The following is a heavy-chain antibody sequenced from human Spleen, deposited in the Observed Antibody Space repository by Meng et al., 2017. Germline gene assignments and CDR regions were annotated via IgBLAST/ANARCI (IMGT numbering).Heavy chain of an antibody. V-gene: IGHV4-34*01. CDR1: DGSFSGYY. CDR2: INHSGST. J-gene: IGHJ4*02. Sequence: SETLSLTCAVYDGSFSGYYWSWIRQPPGKGLEWIGEINHSGSTNYNPSLKSRVTISVDTSKNQFSLKLSSVTAADTAVYYCARGPHTYYYDSSGAPPLHWGQGTLVTVSS. D-gene: IGHD3-22*01. CDR3: ARGPHTYYYDSSGAPPLH.